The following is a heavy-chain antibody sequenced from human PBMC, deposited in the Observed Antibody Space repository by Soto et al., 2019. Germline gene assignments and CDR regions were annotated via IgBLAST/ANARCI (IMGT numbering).Heavy chain of an antibody. J-gene: IGHJ6*02. Sequence: RVSGAASEFTFSSYNMNWVRQAPGKGLDWVSYISSSSSTIYYADSVKGRFTISRDNAKNSLYLQMNILRVEDTDVYYCASQPPYYYYGMDVWGQGTTVTVS. V-gene: IGHV3-48*01. CDR2: ISSSSSTI. CDR1: EFTFSSYN. CDR3: ASQPPYYYYGMDV.